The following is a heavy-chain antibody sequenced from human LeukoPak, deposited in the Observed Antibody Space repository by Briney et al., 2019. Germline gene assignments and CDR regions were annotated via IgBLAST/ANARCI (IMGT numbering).Heavy chain of an antibody. D-gene: IGHD3-10*01. CDR2: ISYDDRNEN. CDR1: GFDFFGYS. CDR3: AREGHGSGRQIDY. Sequence: PGGSLRLSCAASGFDFFGYSMHWVRQAPGKGLKWVAVISYDDRNENKYGDSLGGRFIISRDNSLDTLYLQINRLTVEDTGVYFCAREGHGSGRQIDYWGQGTRVTVHS. V-gene: IGHV3-30*04. J-gene: IGHJ4*02.